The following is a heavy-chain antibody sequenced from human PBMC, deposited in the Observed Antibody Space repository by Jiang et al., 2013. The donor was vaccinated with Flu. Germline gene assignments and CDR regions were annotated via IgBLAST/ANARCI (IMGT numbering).Heavy chain of an antibody. J-gene: IGHJ3*01. D-gene: IGHD2-15*01. CDR2: IKSDGSST. Sequence: VQLVESGGGLVQPGGSLRLSCAASGFTFSSYWMHWVRQSPGNGLVWVSRIKSDGSSTYYADSVKGRFTISRDNAKHTLYLQMNSLRTDDTAVFYCARGGVGYCSGDGCTNDGFDLWGLGTKWSPSLQ. CDR1: GFTFSSYW. CDR3: ARGGVGYCSGDGCTNDGFDL. V-gene: IGHV3-74*01.